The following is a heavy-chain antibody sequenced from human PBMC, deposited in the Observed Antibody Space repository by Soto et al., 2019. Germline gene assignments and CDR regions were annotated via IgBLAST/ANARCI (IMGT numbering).Heavy chain of an antibody. D-gene: IGHD4-17*01. V-gene: IGHV2-5*02. CDR1: GFSLNTNGVG. CDR3: APDYGDPPHYYVGLDV. Sequence: QITLKESGHTLVKPTQTLTLTCTFSGFSLNTNGVGVAWISQPPGTALECLALIYWDDDKRYSPSLKTRLSITKDPSNNQVGLTMTNMDPVDTATYYCAPDYGDPPHYYVGLDVWGQGTTVTVSS. CDR2: IYWDDDK. J-gene: IGHJ6*02.